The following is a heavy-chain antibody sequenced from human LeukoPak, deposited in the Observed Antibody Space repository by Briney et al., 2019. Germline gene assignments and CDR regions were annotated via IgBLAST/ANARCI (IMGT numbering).Heavy chain of an antibody. Sequence: PSETLSLTCTVSGGSISSYYWSWIRQPPGKGLEWIGYIYYSGSTNYNPSLKSRVTISVDTSKNQFSLKLSSVTAADTAVYYCASGGSYSGRYYFDYWGQGTLVTVSS. CDR2: IYYSGST. J-gene: IGHJ4*02. V-gene: IGHV4-59*01. D-gene: IGHD1-26*01. CDR1: GGSISSYY. CDR3: ASGGSYSGRYYFDY.